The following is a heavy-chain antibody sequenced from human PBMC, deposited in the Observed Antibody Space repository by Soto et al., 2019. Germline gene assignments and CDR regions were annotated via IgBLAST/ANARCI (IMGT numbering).Heavy chain of an antibody. CDR2: ITAFNGNT. Sequence: QVHLVQSGAEVEKPGASVKVSCKASGYTFTDYGISWVRQAPGQGLQWMGWITAFNGNTKYAQQFQGRVTMTTDTSTSTAYMERRSLKSDDTAVYYCARISQSDFWSGYYYFFDYWGQGTLVTVSS. D-gene: IGHD3-3*01. J-gene: IGHJ4*02. V-gene: IGHV1-18*01. CDR3: ARISQSDFWSGYYYFFDY. CDR1: GYTFTDYG.